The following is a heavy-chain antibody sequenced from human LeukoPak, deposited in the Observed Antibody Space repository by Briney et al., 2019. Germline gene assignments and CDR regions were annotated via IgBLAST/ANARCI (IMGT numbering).Heavy chain of an antibody. CDR3: ASTKLRTVPPDAFDI. V-gene: IGHV4-39*01. J-gene: IGHJ3*02. CDR2: IYYSGST. Sequence: SETLSLTCTVSGGSISTNSYYWGWIRQPPGKGLKWIESIYYSGSTYYNPSLKSRVTISVDTSKNQFSLKLSSVTAADTAVYYCASTKLRTVPPDAFDIWGQGTMVTVSS. D-gene: IGHD3-16*01. CDR1: GGSISTNSYY.